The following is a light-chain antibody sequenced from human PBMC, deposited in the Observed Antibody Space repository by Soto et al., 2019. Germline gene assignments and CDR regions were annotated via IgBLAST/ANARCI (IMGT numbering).Light chain of an antibody. V-gene: IGLV2-14*01. J-gene: IGLJ2*01. CDR3: SSYTSSSTLAVV. CDR2: EVS. CDR1: SSDIGAYDY. Sequence: QSALTQPASLSGSPGQSITISCTGTSSDIGAYDYVSWFQQHPGKAPKLMISEVSNRPSGVSNRFSGSKSGNTASLTISGLQAEDEADYYCSSYTSSSTLAVVFGGGTKVTVL.